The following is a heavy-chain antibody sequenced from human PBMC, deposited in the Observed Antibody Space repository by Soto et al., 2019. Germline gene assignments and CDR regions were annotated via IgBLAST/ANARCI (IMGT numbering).Heavy chain of an antibody. CDR2: VFHSGST. CDR1: GGSISDYS. V-gene: IGHV4-59*01. CDR3: ARLTPYYDFFMDV. D-gene: IGHD1-20*01. J-gene: IGHJ6*03. Sequence: QVHLQESGPRLVKPSETLSLTCSVSGGSISDYSWSWIRQPPGKGLEWIGYVFHSGSTNYSPSLKSRVTISVDTSKNQFSRRLRSVTAADTAMYYCARLTPYYDFFMDVWGTGTTVTVSS.